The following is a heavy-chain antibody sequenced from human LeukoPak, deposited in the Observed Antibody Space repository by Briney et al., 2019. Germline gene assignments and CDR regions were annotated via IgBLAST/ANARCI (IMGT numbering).Heavy chain of an antibody. D-gene: IGHD5-12*01. J-gene: IGHJ4*02. CDR2: IRSDGSNK. CDR1: GFSFSSYG. V-gene: IGHV3-30*02. Sequence: PGGSLRLSCAGSGFSFSSYGMHWVRQAPGKGLEWMAFIRSDGSNKYYADSVKGRFTISRDNAKNSLYLQMNSLRAEDTAVYYCARGGYSGYDSRYSYFDYWGQGTLVTVSS. CDR3: ARGGYSGYDSRYSYFDY.